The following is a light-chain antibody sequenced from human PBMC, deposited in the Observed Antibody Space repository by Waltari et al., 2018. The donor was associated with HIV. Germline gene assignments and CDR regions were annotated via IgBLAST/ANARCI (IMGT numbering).Light chain of an antibody. CDR3: LQYNSHPGT. J-gene: IGKJ1*01. CDR1: QGMRKY. V-gene: IGKV1-17*01. CDR2: AAS. Sequence: DIQMTQSPSSLSASVGARVTITSRASQGMRKYLRRYHKKPSKAPMRLLFAASSLQSGVPSRCCCRESETEFTLTVRGLQPENFAAYSYLQYNSHPGTFGQGTKADIK.